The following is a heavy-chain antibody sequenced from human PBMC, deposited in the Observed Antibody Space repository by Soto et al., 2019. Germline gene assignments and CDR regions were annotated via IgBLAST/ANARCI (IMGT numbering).Heavy chain of an antibody. J-gene: IGHJ6*02. CDR2: ISGSGYAT. CDR1: GFTFSSYA. CDR3: TKEETVLVNYYYYYGMDV. V-gene: IGHV3-23*01. Sequence: EVQLLESGGGLVQPGGSLRLSCAASGFTFSSYAMSWVRQAPGMGLEWVSVISGSGYATYYADSEKGRFTVSRDNSNNTVYLQMNSLRADDTALYYCTKEETVLVNYYYYYGMDVWGQGTTVTVSS. D-gene: IGHD4-17*01.